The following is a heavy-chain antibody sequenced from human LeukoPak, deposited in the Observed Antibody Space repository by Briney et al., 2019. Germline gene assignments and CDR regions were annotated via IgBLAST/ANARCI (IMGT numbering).Heavy chain of an antibody. D-gene: IGHD2-15*01. J-gene: IGHJ4*02. CDR1: GGSISSGGYY. Sequence: SETLSLTCTVSGGSISSGGYYWSWIRQHPGKGLEWIGYIYYTGITYYNPSLKSRVTLSVDTSKNQFSLNLSSVTAADTAVYYCARSSETGGSCLDYWGQGTLVTVSS. CDR2: IYYTGIT. V-gene: IGHV4-31*03. CDR3: ARSSETGGSCLDY.